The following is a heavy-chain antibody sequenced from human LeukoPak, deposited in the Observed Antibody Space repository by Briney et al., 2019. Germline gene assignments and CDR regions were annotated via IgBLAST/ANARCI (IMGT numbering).Heavy chain of an antibody. Sequence: ASVKVSCKASGYTFTSNYIHWVRQAPGQGLEWMGMIYPRDGSTSYAQKFQGRVTVTRDTSTSTVHMELSGPRSEDTAVYYCARDQEGFDYWGQGTLVTVSS. CDR2: IYPRDGST. V-gene: IGHV1-46*01. CDR1: GYTFTSNY. CDR3: ARDQEGFDY. J-gene: IGHJ4*02.